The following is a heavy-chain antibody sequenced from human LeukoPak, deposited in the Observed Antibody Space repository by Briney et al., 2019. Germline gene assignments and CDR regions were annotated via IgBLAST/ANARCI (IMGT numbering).Heavy chain of an antibody. D-gene: IGHD4-23*01. CDR2: IYYSGST. CDR1: GGSISSYY. CDR3: ARGANYGDNLYYSDY. V-gene: IGHV4-59*01. Sequence: SETLSLTCTVSGGSISSYYWSWIRQPPGKGLERIGFIYYSGSTYYNPSLKSRVTISVDTSKNQLSLRLASVTAADTAVYYCARGANYGDNLYYSDYWGQGALVTVSS. J-gene: IGHJ4*02.